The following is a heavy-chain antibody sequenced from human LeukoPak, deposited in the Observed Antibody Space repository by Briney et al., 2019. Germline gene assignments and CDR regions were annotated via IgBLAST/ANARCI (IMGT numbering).Heavy chain of an antibody. Sequence: PSETLSLTCAVYGGSFSGYYWSWIRQPPGKGLEWIGEINHSGSTNYNPFLKSRVTISVDTSKNQFSLKLSSVTAADTAVYYCASLLYYYGSSGSNDYWGQGTLVTVSS. J-gene: IGHJ4*02. CDR1: GGSFSGYY. V-gene: IGHV4-34*01. CDR3: ASLLYYYGSSGSNDY. D-gene: IGHD3-22*01. CDR2: INHSGST.